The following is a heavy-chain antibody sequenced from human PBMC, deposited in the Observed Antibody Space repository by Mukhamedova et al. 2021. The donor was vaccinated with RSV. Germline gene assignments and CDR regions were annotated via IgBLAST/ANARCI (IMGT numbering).Heavy chain of an antibody. CDR3: ARDLDYYDSSGPPYYFDY. J-gene: IGHJ4*02. V-gene: IGHV1-69*04. CDR2: IIPILGIA. Sequence: EWMGRIIPILGIANYAQKFQGRVTITAHKSTSTAYMELSSLRSEDTAVYYCARDLDYYDSSGPPYYFDYWGQGTLVTVSS. D-gene: IGHD3-22*01.